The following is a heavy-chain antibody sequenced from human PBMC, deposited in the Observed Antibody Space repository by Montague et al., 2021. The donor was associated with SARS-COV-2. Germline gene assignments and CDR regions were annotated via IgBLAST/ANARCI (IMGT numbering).Heavy chain of an antibody. Sequence: SETLSLTCTVSGDSINTYYWNWIRRPPGKGLEWLGSIFYTGSTNXNPSLKSRVTISLDTSKNQFFLKVTSVTAADTAVYYCARQAAGSYFYYGVDVWGQGTTVTVSS. CDR1: GDSINTYY. V-gene: IGHV4-59*12. D-gene: IGHD6-13*01. CDR2: IFYTGST. J-gene: IGHJ6*02. CDR3: ARQAAGSYFYYGVDV.